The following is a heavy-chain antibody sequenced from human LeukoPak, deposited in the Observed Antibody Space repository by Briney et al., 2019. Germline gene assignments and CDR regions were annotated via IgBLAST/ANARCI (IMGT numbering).Heavy chain of an antibody. CDR1: GFTFSSYE. CDR3: ARVHYYDSSGYYA. D-gene: IGHD3-22*01. Sequence: GGSLRLSCAASGFTFSSYEMNWVRQAPGKGLEWVSYINSGGSTLYYADSVKGRFTISRDNAKNSLYLQMNSLRAEDTAVYYCARVHYYDSSGYYAWGQGTLVTVSS. V-gene: IGHV3-48*03. CDR2: INSGGSTL. J-gene: IGHJ5*02.